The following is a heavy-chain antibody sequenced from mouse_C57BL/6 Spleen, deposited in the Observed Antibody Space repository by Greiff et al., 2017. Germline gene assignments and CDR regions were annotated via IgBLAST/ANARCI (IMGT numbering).Heavy chain of an antibody. CDR3: AREGLYDGYPYWYFDV. D-gene: IGHD2-3*01. CDR1: GYTFTSYW. Sequence: QVQLKQPGAELVKPGASVKLSCKASGYTFTSYWMHWVKQRPGRGLEWIGRIDPNSGGTKYNEKFKSKATLTVDKPSSTAYMQLSSLTSEDSAVYYCAREGLYDGYPYWYFDVWGTGTTVTVSS. CDR2: IDPNSGGT. V-gene: IGHV1-72*01. J-gene: IGHJ1*03.